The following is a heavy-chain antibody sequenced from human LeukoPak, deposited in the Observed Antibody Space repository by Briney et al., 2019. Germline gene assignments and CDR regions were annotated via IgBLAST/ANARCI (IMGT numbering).Heavy chain of an antibody. D-gene: IGHD3-10*01. V-gene: IGHV3-30-3*01. Sequence: GGSLRLSCAASGFTFRNYVIHWVRQAPGKGLEWVAVTSSDLNVKLYADSVKGRFTISRDNSRSTLYLQMNSLRAEDTAVYYSYGSGDWGQGTLVTVSS. J-gene: IGHJ4*02. CDR1: GFTFRNYV. CDR2: TSSDLNVK. CDR3: YGSGD.